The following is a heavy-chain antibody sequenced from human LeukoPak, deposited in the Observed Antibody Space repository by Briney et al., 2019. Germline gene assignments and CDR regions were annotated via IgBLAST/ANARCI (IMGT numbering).Heavy chain of an antibody. V-gene: IGHV3-23*01. J-gene: IGHJ4*02. D-gene: IGHD6-6*01. CDR1: GFTFSSYA. Sequence: AGGSLRLSCAASGFTFSSYAMSWVRQAPGKGLEWVSAISGSGGSIYYADSVKGRFTISRDNSKNTLYLQMNSLRAEDTAVYYCAKDGSSSSRFDYWGQGTLVTVSS. CDR3: AKDGSSSSRFDY. CDR2: ISGSGGSI.